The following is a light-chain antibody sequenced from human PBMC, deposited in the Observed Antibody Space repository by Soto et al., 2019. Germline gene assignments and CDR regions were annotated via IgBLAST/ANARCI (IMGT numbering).Light chain of an antibody. J-gene: IGKJ1*01. CDR1: QSISTW. Sequence: DIPMTQSPSTLSASVGDRVTITCRASQSISTWLAWYQQKPGKAPKLLIYKASTLDSGVPSRFSGSGTGTEFTLTISSLQPDDFATYYCQHYNSYPPTFGQGTKVEIK. CDR3: QHYNSYPPT. CDR2: KAS. V-gene: IGKV1-5*03.